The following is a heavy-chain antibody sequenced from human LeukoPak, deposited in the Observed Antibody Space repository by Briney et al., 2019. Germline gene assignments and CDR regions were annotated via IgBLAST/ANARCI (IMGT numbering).Heavy chain of an antibody. CDR2: FDPEDGET. J-gene: IGHJ5*02. CDR1: GYTLTELS. CDR3: ATEPSYYGSGAWFDP. Sequence: ASVKVSCKVSGYTLTELSMHWVRQAPGKGLEWMGGFDPEDGETIYAQKFQSRVTMTEDTSTDTAYMELSSLRSEDTAVYYCATEPSYYGSGAWFDPWGQGTLVTVSS. V-gene: IGHV1-24*01. D-gene: IGHD3-10*01.